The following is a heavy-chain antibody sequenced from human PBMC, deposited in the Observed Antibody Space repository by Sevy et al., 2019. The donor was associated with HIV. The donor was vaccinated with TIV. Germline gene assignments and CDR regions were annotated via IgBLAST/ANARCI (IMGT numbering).Heavy chain of an antibody. CDR1: GFTFSSYG. CDR3: ARVNCSGGSCYYYYGMDV. J-gene: IGHJ6*02. V-gene: IGHV3-30*03. D-gene: IGHD2-15*01. Sequence: GGSLRLSCAASGFTFSSYGMHWVRQAPGKGLEWVAVISYDGSNKYYADSVKGRFTISRDNSKNTLYLQMNSLRAEDTAVYYCARVNCSGGSCYYYYGMDVWGQGTTVTVSS. CDR2: ISYDGSNK.